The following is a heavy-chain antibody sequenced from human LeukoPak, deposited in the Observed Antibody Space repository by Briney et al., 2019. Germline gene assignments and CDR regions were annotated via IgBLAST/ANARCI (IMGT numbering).Heavy chain of an antibody. Sequence: SETLSLTCTASGGSISSYYWGWIRQPPGKGLEWIGYIFYTGTTTYNPSLESRVTISLDTSKKQFSLRLTSVTAADTAMYYCARCGSGAGCPFNFWGQGTLVTVSS. J-gene: IGHJ4*02. CDR3: ARCGSGAGCPFNF. CDR2: IFYTGTT. CDR1: GGSISSYY. D-gene: IGHD2-15*01. V-gene: IGHV4-59*08.